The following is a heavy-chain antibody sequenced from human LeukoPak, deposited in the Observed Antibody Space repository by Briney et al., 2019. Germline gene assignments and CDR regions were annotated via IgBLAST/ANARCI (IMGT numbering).Heavy chain of an antibody. CDR2: IIPIFGTA. Sequence: ASVKVSCKASGGTFSSYAISWVRQAPGQGLEWMGGIIPIFGTANYAQKFQGRVTITADKSTSTAYMELSSLRSEDTAVYYCARDIGSSGDYESADWGQGTLVTVSS. J-gene: IGHJ4*02. D-gene: IGHD6-19*01. CDR3: ARDIGSSGDYESAD. V-gene: IGHV1-69*06. CDR1: GGTFSSYA.